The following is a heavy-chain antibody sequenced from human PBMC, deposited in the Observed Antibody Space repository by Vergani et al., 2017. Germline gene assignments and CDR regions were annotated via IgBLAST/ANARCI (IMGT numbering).Heavy chain of an antibody. V-gene: IGHV1-2*02. Sequence: QVQLVQSGAEVKKPGASVQVSCKASGGTFSSYAISWVRQAPGQGLEWMGWINPNSGGTNYAQKFQGRVTMTRDTSISTAYMELSRLRSDDTAVYYCARLYDPPAVVAGDAFDIWGQGTMVTVSS. CDR2: INPNSGGT. CDR1: GGTFSSYA. J-gene: IGHJ3*02. D-gene: IGHD6-19*01. CDR3: ARLYDPPAVVAGDAFDI.